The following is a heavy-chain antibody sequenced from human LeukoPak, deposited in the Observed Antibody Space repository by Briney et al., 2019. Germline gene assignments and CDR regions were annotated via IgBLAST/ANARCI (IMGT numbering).Heavy chain of an antibody. CDR2: ISYDGSNK. D-gene: IGHD3-9*01. Sequence: GRSLRLSCTASGFTFSSYAMHWVRQAPGKGLEWVAVISYDGSNKYYADSVKGRFTTSRDNSKNTLYLQMNSLRAEDTAVYYCAREIMYDILTGLYYYYGMDVWGQGTTVTVSS. J-gene: IGHJ6*02. V-gene: IGHV3-30*04. CDR1: GFTFSSYA. CDR3: AREIMYDILTGLYYYYGMDV.